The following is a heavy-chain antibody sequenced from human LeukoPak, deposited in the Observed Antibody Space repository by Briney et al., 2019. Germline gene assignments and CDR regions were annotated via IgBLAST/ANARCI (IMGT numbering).Heavy chain of an antibody. CDR2: ISSSGSTI. CDR3: ARDCPIIKYMDV. V-gene: IGHV3-11*04. CDR1: GCTFSDYY. J-gene: IGHJ6*03. Sequence: PGGSLRLSCAASGCTFSDYYKSWIRQAPGKGLEWVSYISSSGSTIYYADSVKGRFTISRDNAKNSLYLQMNSLRAEDTAVYYCARDCPIIKYMDVWGKGTTVTVSS.